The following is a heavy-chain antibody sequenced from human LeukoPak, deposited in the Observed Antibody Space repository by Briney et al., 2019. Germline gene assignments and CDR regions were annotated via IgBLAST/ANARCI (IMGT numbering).Heavy chain of an antibody. CDR3: ARSGTIYPDFDY. D-gene: IGHD1-1*01. J-gene: IGHJ4*02. CDR1: GFTFSSYW. V-gene: IGHV3-7*01. CDR2: IKQDGSEK. Sequence: PGGSLRLFCAASGFTFSSYWMSWVRQAPGKGLEWVTNIKQDGSEKYYVDSVKGRFTISRDNAKNSLYLQMNSLRAEDTAVYYCARSGTIYPDFDYWAQGTLVTVSS.